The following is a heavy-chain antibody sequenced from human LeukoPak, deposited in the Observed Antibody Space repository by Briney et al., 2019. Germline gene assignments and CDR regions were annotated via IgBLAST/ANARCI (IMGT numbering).Heavy chain of an antibody. V-gene: IGHV3-23*01. J-gene: IGHJ4*02. Sequence: GGSLRLSCAASGFTFSSYAISWVRQAPGKGLEWVSAVSGRGGSTYYADSVKGRFTISRDNSKNTLFLQMNSLRAEDAAVYYCAKDLSSGWAPFDYWGQGTLVTVSS. CDR1: GFTFSSYA. CDR3: AKDLSSGWAPFDY. D-gene: IGHD6-19*01. CDR2: VSGRGGST.